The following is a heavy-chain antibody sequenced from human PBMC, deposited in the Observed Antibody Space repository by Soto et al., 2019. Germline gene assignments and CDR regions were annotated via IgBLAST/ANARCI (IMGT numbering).Heavy chain of an antibody. CDR1: GYTFTGYY. V-gene: IGHV1-2*04. D-gene: IGHD2-2*01. J-gene: IGHJ6*02. CDR3: ARDSRIVVVPAAVPPVPYGMDV. Sequence: QVQLVQSGSEVKKPGASVKVSCKASGYTFTGYYMHWVRQAPGQGLEWMGWINPNSGGTNYAQKFQGWVTMTRDTSISTDYMELSRLRSDDTAVYYCARDSRIVVVPAAVPPVPYGMDVWGQGTTVTVSS. CDR2: INPNSGGT.